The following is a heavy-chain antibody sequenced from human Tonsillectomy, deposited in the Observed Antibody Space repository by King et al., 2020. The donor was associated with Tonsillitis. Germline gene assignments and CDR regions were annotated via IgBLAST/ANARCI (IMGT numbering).Heavy chain of an antibody. V-gene: IGHV3-9*01. CDR2: ISWNSGSI. Sequence: VQLVESGGGLVQPGRSLRLSCAASGFTFDDYAMHWVRQAPGKGLEWVSGISWNSGSIGYADSVKGRFTISRDNAKNSLYLQMNSLRAEDTALYYCAKEGEDIWGQGTMVTVSS. D-gene: IGHD2-21*01. CDR3: AKEGEDI. J-gene: IGHJ3*02. CDR1: GFTFDDYA.